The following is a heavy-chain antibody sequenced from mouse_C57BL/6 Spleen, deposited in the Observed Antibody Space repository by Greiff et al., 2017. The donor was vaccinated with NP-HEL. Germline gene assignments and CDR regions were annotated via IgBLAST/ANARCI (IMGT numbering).Heavy chain of an antibody. J-gene: IGHJ4*01. CDR2: FDPANGNT. CDR3: ARRYDYDRYAMDY. D-gene: IGHD2-4*01. CDR1: GYTFTSYW. V-gene: IGHV14-3*01. Sequence: VQLQQPGAELVKPGASVKLSCKASGYTFTSYWMQWVKQRPDQGLEWIGRFDPANGNTKYAPKFQGKATITADTSSNTAYLQLSSLTSEDTAIYYCARRYDYDRYAMDYWGQGTSVTVSS.